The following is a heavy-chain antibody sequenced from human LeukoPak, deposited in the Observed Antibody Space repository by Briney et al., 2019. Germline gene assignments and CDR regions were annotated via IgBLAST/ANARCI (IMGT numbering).Heavy chain of an antibody. CDR2: IYYSGST. CDR3: ATVYGGPFDY. V-gene: IGHV4-39*07. Sequence: SETLSLTCTVSSGSISSGSYYWSWIRQPAGKGLEWIGSIYYSGSTYYNPSLKSRVTISVDTSKNQFSLKLSSVTAADTAVYYCATVYGGPFDYWGQGTLVTVSS. CDR1: SGSISSGSYY. D-gene: IGHD4-23*01. J-gene: IGHJ4*02.